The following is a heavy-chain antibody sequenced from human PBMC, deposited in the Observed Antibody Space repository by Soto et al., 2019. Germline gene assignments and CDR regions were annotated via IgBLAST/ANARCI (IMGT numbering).Heavy chain of an antibody. J-gene: IGHJ3*02. CDR1: GFTFSSYG. Sequence: GGSLRLSCAASGFTFSSYGMHWVRQAPGKGLEWVAVIWYDGSNKYYADSVKGRFTISRDNSKNTLYLQMNSLRAEDTAVYYCARTTMVRGGDAFDIWGQGTMVTVSS. CDR3: ARTTMVRGGDAFDI. CDR2: IWYDGSNK. D-gene: IGHD3-10*01. V-gene: IGHV3-33*01.